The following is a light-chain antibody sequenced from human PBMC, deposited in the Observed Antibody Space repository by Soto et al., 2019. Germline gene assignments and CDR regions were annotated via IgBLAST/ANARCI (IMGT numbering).Light chain of an antibody. CDR3: HQYGTSPPVT. CDR2: GAS. Sequence: EIVFTPSPGTLSFSPGERVTLSCRAIQSVSSRYLAWYQQKPGQAPRLLIYGASSRATGIPDRFSGSGSGTDFTLTISRLEPEDFAMYYCHQYGTSPPVTFGQGTRLEIK. J-gene: IGKJ5*01. V-gene: IGKV3-20*01. CDR1: QSVSSRY.